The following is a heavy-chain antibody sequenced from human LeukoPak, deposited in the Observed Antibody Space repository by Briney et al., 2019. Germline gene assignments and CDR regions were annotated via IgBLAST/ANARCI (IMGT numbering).Heavy chain of an antibody. CDR2: IYPGDSDT. D-gene: IGHD5-18*01. Sequence: GESLKISCKGSGYSFTSYWIGWVRQMPGKGLGWMGIIYPGDSDTRYSPSFQGQVTISADKSISTAYLQWSSLKASDTAMYYCARGGYSYGLITYFDYWGQGTLVAVSS. CDR1: GYSFTSYW. CDR3: ARGGYSYGLITYFDY. V-gene: IGHV5-51*01. J-gene: IGHJ4*02.